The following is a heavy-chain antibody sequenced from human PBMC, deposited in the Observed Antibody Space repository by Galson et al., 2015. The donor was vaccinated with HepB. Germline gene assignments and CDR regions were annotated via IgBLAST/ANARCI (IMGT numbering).Heavy chain of an antibody. J-gene: IGHJ6*02. CDR3: AKHSGSGNPFYYAMDV. Sequence: SLRLSCAASGFTFSHYAMSWVRQAPGKGLEWVSVIRGSGDVTFYAGPVRGRFTISRGSSRNTLSLQLNSLGAEDTAVYYCAKHSGSGNPFYYAMDVWGQGTTVTVSS. V-gene: IGHV3-23*01. CDR2: IRGSGDVT. D-gene: IGHD3-10*01. CDR1: GFTFSHYA.